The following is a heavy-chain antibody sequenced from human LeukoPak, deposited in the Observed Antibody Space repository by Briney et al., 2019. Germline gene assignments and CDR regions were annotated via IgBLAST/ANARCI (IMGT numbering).Heavy chain of an antibody. J-gene: IGHJ4*02. CDR3: AKEEQYSSGWSVHY. CDR2: ISGSGGST. Sequence: GGSLRLSCAASGFTFSTYAMNWVRQAPGKELEWVSSISGSGGSTYYADPVKGRFSISRDNFKNTVFLQMNSLRAEDMAVYYCAKEEQYSSGWSVHYWGQGTLVTVSS. V-gene: IGHV3-23*01. D-gene: IGHD6-19*01. CDR1: GFTFSTYA.